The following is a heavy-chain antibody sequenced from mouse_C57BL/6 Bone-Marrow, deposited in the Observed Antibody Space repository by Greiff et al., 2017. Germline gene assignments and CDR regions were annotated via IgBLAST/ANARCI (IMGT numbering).Heavy chain of an antibody. D-gene: IGHD1-1*01. CDR1: GYTFTSYW. Sequence: VQLQQPGAELVKPGASVKMSCKASGYTFTSYWITWVKQRPGQGLEWIGDIYPGSGSTNYNEKLKSKATLTVDTSSSTAYMQLSSLTSEDSAVYYCGIYYYGSSYEYYAMDYWGQGTSVTVSS. J-gene: IGHJ4*01. CDR2: IYPGSGST. CDR3: GIYYYGSSYEYYAMDY. V-gene: IGHV1-55*01.